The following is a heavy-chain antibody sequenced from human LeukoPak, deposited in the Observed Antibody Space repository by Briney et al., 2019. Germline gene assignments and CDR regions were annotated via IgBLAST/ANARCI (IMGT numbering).Heavy chain of an antibody. CDR3: ARDCSGGSCYLGDI. Sequence: GGSLRLSCAASGFTFSSYAMSWVRQAPGKGLEWVSAISGSGGSTYYADSVKGRFTISRDNSKNTLYLQVNSLRAEDTAVYYCARDCSGGSCYLGDIWGQGTMVTVSS. CDR2: ISGSGGST. D-gene: IGHD2-15*01. J-gene: IGHJ3*02. CDR1: GFTFSSYA. V-gene: IGHV3-23*01.